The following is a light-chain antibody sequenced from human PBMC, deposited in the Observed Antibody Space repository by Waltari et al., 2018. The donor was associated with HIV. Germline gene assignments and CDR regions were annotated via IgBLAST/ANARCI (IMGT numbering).Light chain of an antibody. CDR3: QQYNNWPLT. CDR1: QSVSSN. CDR2: GAS. V-gene: IGKV3-15*01. J-gene: IGKJ4*01. Sequence: EIVMTQSPATMSVSPGEKDTLSCRARQSVSSNLAWYQQKPCQAPRPLIYGASTRDTGIPARFSGSGSGTEFTLTISSLQSEDFAVYYCQQYNNWPLTFGGGTKLEIK.